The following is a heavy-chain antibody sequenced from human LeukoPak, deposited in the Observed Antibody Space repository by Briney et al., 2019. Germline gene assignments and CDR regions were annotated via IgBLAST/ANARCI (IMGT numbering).Heavy chain of an antibody. J-gene: IGHJ4*02. CDR3: ARGVILDY. V-gene: IGHV3-7*04. Sequence: PGGSLRLSCAASGFTFSRYWMSWVRQAPGKGLEWVANIKQDGSEKYYVDSVKGRFTISRDTAKNSLYLQMNSLRAEDTAVYYCARGVILDYWGEGTLVTVSS. D-gene: IGHD2/OR15-2a*01. CDR1: GFTFSRYW. CDR2: IKQDGSEK.